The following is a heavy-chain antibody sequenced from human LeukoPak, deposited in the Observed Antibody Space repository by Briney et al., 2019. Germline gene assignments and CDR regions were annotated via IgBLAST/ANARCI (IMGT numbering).Heavy chain of an antibody. CDR1: GGSFGGYY. CDR2: IYYSGST. J-gene: IGHJ4*02. D-gene: IGHD1-1*01. V-gene: IGHV4-59*01. CDR3: ARKTTGTMSPYFDY. Sequence: SETLSLTCAVYGGSFGGYYWSWIRQPPGKGLEWIGYIYYSGSTNYNPSLKSRVTISVDTSRNQFSLKLSSVTAADTAVYYCARKTTGTMSPYFDYWGQGTLVTVSS.